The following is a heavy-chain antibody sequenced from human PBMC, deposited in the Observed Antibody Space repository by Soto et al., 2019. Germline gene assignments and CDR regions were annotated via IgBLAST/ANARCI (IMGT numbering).Heavy chain of an antibody. D-gene: IGHD3-3*01. CDR1: GGSIGNPIYY. V-gene: IGHV4-39*01. Sequence: QLQLQESGPGLVKPSETLSLTCTVSGGSIGNPIYYWAWIRQPPGKGLEWIGSIFYSGNTYYNPSLKSRVTMSVATSQNQFSLKLSSVTAADTAVYYCAGRTSLTSVEIFSGGLSGYNWVDPWGRGTLVTVSS. CDR3: AGRTSLTSVEIFSGGLSGYNWVDP. CDR2: IFYSGNT. J-gene: IGHJ5*01.